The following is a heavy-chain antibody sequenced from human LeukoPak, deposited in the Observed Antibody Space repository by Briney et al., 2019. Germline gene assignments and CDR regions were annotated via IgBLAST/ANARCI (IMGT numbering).Heavy chain of an antibody. V-gene: IGHV3-23*01. CDR3: AKHSPYDSSVPPDAFDI. D-gene: IGHD3-22*01. Sequence: PGGSLRLSCAASGFTFSSYSMNWVRQAPGKGLEWVSAISGSGGSTYYADSVKGRFTISRDNSKNTLYLQMNSLRAEDTAVYYCAKHSPYDSSVPPDAFDIWGQGTMVTVSS. J-gene: IGHJ3*02. CDR1: GFTFSSYS. CDR2: ISGSGGST.